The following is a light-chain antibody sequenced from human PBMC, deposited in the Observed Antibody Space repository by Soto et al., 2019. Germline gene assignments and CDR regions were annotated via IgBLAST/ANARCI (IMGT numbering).Light chain of an antibody. CDR3: CSYAGSSTFYV. CDR2: EGS. CDR1: SCDVGSYNL. V-gene: IGLV2-23*01. Sequence: QSALTQPASVSGSPGQSITISCTGTSCDVGSYNLVSWYQQHPGKAPKLMIYEGSKRPSGVSNRFSGSKSGNTASLTISGLQAEDEADYYCCSYAGSSTFYVFGIGTKLTVL. J-gene: IGLJ1*01.